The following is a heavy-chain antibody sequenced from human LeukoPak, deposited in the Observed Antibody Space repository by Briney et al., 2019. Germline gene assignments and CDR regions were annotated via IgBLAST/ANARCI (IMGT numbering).Heavy chain of an antibody. CDR2: MYHSGSI. D-gene: IGHD3-9*01. Sequence: SETLSLTCGVSGYSISSGFYWGWIRQPPGEGLEWIGSMYHSGSIYYNRSLKSRVTISADTSNNHLSLKLSSVTAADTAVYYCVRHPDPYYDIFLVWGKGTTVTVSS. J-gene: IGHJ6*04. CDR1: GYSISSGFY. V-gene: IGHV4-38-2*01. CDR3: VRHPDPYYDIFLV.